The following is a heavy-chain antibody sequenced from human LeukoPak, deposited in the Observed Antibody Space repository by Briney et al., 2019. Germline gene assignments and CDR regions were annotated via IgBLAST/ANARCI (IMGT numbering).Heavy chain of an antibody. CDR2: IYYSGST. CDR3: ARDRCSSTSCRSAAFDI. Sequence: GSLRLSCAASGFIFSSYAMSWVRQAPGKGLEWIGYIYYSGSTNYNPSLKSRVTISVDTSKNQFSLKLSSVTAADTAVYYCARDRCSSTSCRSAAFDIWGQGTMVTVSS. V-gene: IGHV4-59*01. CDR1: GFIFSSYA. J-gene: IGHJ3*02. D-gene: IGHD2-2*01.